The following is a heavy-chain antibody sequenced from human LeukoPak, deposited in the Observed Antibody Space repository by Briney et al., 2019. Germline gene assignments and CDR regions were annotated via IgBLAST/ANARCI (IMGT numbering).Heavy chain of an antibody. CDR2: IIPILGIA. Sequence: GASVKVSCKACGGTCNRYAISWVGQAPGQGLEWMGGIIPILGIANYAQKFQGRVTITADKSTSTAYMEVSSLRSEDTAVYSCASVGAANNWFDPWGQGTLVTVSS. D-gene: IGHD2-15*01. CDR3: ASVGAANNWFDP. V-gene: IGHV1-69*04. J-gene: IGHJ5*02. CDR1: GGTCNRYA.